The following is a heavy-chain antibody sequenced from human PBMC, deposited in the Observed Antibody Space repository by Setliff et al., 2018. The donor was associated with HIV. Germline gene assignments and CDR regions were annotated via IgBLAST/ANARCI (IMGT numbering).Heavy chain of an antibody. CDR2: IYTTGST. CDR1: GGSTSSGSYY. D-gene: IGHD6-19*01. J-gene: IGHJ2*01. V-gene: IGHV4-61*09. CDR3: ARGGVNYSSDWRPARYWYFDL. Sequence: SLTCTVSGGSTSSGSYYWTWIRQPAGKGLEWIGHIYTTGSTNYNPSLKSRVTIAIGASKKQFSLRLNSVTAADTAVYFCARGGVNYSSDWRPARYWYFDLWGRGTLVTVSS.